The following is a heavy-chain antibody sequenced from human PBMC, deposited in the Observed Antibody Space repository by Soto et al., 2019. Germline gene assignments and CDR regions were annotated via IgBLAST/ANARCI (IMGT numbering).Heavy chain of an antibody. V-gene: IGHV3-23*01. CDR2: ISGSGGST. D-gene: IGHD6-6*01. CDR1: GFTFSSYA. J-gene: IGHJ5*02. Sequence: GGSLRLSCAASGFTFSSYAMSWVRQAPGKGLEWVSAISGSGGSTYYADSVKGRFTISRDNSKNTLYLQMNSLRAEDTAVYYCAKDSREYSSSPRFDPWGQGTLVTVSS. CDR3: AKDSREYSSSPRFDP.